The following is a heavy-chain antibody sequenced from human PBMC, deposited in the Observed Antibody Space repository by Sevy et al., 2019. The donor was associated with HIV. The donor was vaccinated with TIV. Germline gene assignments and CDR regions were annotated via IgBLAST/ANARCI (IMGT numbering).Heavy chain of an antibody. CDR2: ISSNGGST. CDR1: GFTFSSQA. D-gene: IGHD3-10*01. CDR3: AKSVGESNNYFHY. J-gene: IGHJ4*02. Sequence: GGSLRLSCAASGFTFSSQAMNWVRQAPGKGLEWVSAISSNGGSTYYEDSVRGRFTLSRENSKNTLYLHMNSLRAEDTAVYFCAKSVGESNNYFHYWGQGTLVTVSS. V-gene: IGHV3-23*01.